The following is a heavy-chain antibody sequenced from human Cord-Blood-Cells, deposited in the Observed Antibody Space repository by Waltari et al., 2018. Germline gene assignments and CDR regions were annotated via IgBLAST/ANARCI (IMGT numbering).Heavy chain of an antibody. CDR1: GCTFSSYG. J-gene: IGHJ2*01. V-gene: IGHV3-33*01. Sequence: QVQLVESGGGVVQHGRSLRLSGEETGCTFSSYGMQWVGQAPGKGLEWVAVIWYDGSNKYYADSVKGRFTISRDNSKNTLYLQMNSLRADDTAVYYCARDSPLTGDWYFDLWGRGTLVTVSS. CDR2: IWYDGSNK. D-gene: IGHD7-27*01. CDR3: ARDSPLTGDWYFDL.